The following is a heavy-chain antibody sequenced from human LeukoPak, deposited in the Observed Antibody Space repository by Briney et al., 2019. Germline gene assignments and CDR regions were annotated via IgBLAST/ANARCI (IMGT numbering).Heavy chain of an antibody. D-gene: IGHD6-13*01. CDR2: IYSSGST. CDR3: ARGFGSSWYYFDH. Sequence: SETLSLTCTVSGGSMSDYYWSWIRQPAGKGLEWIGRIYSSGSTIYSPSLKSRVTMSVDTSKNQFSLKLNSVTAADTAVYFCARGFGSSWYYFDHWGQGTLVTVSS. CDR1: GGSMSDYY. V-gene: IGHV4-4*07. J-gene: IGHJ4*02.